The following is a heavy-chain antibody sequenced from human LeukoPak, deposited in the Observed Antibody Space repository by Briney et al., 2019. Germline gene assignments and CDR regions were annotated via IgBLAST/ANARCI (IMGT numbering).Heavy chain of an antibody. V-gene: IGHV3-66*01. Sequence: GGSLRLSCAASGFTVSSNYMSWVRQGPGKGLEWVSIMYSNGNTYYADSVKGRFTISRDNSKNTLYLHMDSLGAEDTAVYYCARDRDSSSHFGYWGQGTLVTVSS. CDR2: MYSNGNT. D-gene: IGHD6-19*01. CDR3: ARDRDSSSHFGY. CDR1: GFTVSSNY. J-gene: IGHJ4*02.